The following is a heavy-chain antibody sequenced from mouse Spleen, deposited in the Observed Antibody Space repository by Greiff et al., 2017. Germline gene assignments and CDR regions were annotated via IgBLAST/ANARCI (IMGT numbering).Heavy chain of an antibody. V-gene: IGHV1-76*01. D-gene: IGHD2-4*01. CDR3: AIDYDAAMDY. CDR2: IYPGSGNT. J-gene: IGHJ4*01. CDR1: GYTFTDYY. Sequence: VQLQQSGAELVRPGASVKLSCKASGYTFTDYYINWVKQRPGQGLEWIARIYPGSGNTYYNEKFKGKATLTAEKSSSTAYMQLSSLTSEDSAVYFCAIDYDAAMDYWGQGTSVTVSS.